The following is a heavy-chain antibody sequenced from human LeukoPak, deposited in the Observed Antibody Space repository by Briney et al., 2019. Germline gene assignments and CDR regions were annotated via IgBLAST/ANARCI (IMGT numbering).Heavy chain of an antibody. CDR3: AKNGHGSGSYYPRTKYYFDY. V-gene: IGHV3-23*01. CDR2: ISTSGGST. Sequence: GGSLRLSCAASGFTFSSYGMYWVRQAPGKGLEWVATISTSGGSTYYADFVKGRFTISRDNSKNTLYLQMNSLRAEDTAVYYCAKNGHGSGSYYPRTKYYFDYWGQGTLVTVSS. D-gene: IGHD3-10*01. J-gene: IGHJ4*02. CDR1: GFTFSSYG.